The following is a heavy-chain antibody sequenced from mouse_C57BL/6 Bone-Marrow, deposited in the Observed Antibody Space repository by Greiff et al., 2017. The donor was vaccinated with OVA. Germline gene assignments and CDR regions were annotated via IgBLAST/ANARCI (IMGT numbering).Heavy chain of an antibody. Sequence: EVKLLQSGGGLVQPKGSLKLSCAASGFTFNTYAMHWVRQAPGQGLEWVARIRSKSSNYATYYAVSVKDRFTISRDDSQSMLYLQENKLRSENTAMYYCVREGTTVEADWCFDVWGTGTTVTVSS. V-gene: IGHV10-3*01. CDR3: VREGTTVEADWCFDV. D-gene: IGHD1-1*01. CDR1: GFTFNTYA. CDR2: IRSKSSNYAT. J-gene: IGHJ1*03.